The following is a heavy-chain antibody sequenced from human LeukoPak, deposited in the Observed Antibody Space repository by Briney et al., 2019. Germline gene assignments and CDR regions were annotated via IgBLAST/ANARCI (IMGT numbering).Heavy chain of an antibody. CDR1: GGSISSYY. J-gene: IGHJ4*02. V-gene: IGHV4-59*01. D-gene: IGHD2-21*01. CDR2: IYYSGST. Sequence: SETLSLTCTVSGGSISSYYWSWIRQPPGKGLEWIGYIYYSGSTNYSPSLKSRVTISVDTSKNQFSLKLSSVTAADTAVYYCARVVLGISIGYFDYWGQGTLVTVSS. CDR3: ARVVLGISIGYFDY.